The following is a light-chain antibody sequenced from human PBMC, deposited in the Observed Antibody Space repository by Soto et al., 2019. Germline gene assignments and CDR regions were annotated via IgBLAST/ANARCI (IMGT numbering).Light chain of an antibody. J-gene: IGKJ3*01. CDR1: QSVSSSY. CDR3: QQYGSSPFT. Sequence: EIVLTESPGTLSLSPGERATLSCRASQSVSSSYLAWYQQKPGQAPRLLIYGASTRATGIPDRFSGSESGTDFTLTISRLEPEDFAVYYCQQYGSSPFTLGPGTKVDSK. V-gene: IGKV3-20*01. CDR2: GAS.